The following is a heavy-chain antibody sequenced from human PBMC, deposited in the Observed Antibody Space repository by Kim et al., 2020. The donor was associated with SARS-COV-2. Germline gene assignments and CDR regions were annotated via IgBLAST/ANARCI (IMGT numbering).Heavy chain of an antibody. Sequence: FQGRVTITRDTSASTAYMELSSLRSEDTAVYYCARPGQMDYDSSGYYFAYWGQGTLVTVSS. V-gene: IGHV1-3*01. CDR3: ARPGQMDYDSSGYYFAY. J-gene: IGHJ4*02. D-gene: IGHD3-22*01.